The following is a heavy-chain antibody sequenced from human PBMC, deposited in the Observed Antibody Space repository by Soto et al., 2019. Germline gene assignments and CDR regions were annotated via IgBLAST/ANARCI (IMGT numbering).Heavy chain of an antibody. D-gene: IGHD4-4*01. V-gene: IGHV1-69*05. CDR1: GGTFNTYA. CDR3: ATGVTSTADHQYSDL. CDR2: IIPIFDTA. J-gene: IGHJ2*01. Sequence: QVQLVQSGAEVKKPGSSVKVSCKTSGGTFNTYAISWVRQAPGQGLEWMGGIIPIFDTASYAQKFQGRVTVTPDESTTTAYMEPSTLRSQHTPVYYCATGVTSTADHQYSDLRRRGTLVIVSS.